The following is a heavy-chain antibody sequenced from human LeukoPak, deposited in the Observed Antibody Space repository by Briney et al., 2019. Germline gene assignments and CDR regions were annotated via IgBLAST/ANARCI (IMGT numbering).Heavy chain of an antibody. D-gene: IGHD3-22*01. J-gene: IGHJ3*02. V-gene: IGHV4-34*01. CDR2: INHSGST. Sequence: PSETLSLTCAVYGGSFSGYYWSWIRQPPGKGLEWIGEINHSGSTNYNPSLKSRVTISVDTSKNQFSLKLSSVTAADTAVYYCARVVVITQRGAFDIWGQGTMVTVSS. CDR1: GGSFSGYY. CDR3: ARVVVITQRGAFDI.